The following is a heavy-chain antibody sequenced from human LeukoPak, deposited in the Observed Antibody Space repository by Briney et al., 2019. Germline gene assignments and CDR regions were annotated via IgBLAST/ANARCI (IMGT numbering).Heavy chain of an antibody. D-gene: IGHD4-17*01. CDR2: IYSGGTT. J-gene: IGHJ4*02. V-gene: IGHV3-53*01. Sequence: PGGSLRLSCAVSGFTVSGNYMSWVRQAPGKGLEWVSLIYSGGTTYYADSVKGRFTISRDNSKNTLYLQMNSLRAEDTAVYYCARQNGGAEYGDYGHWGQGILVTVSS. CDR3: ARQNGGAEYGDYGH. CDR1: GFTVSGNY.